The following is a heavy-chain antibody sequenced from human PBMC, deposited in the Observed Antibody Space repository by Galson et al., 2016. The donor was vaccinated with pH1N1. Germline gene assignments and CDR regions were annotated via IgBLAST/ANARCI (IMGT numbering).Heavy chain of an antibody. V-gene: IGHV1-69*13. J-gene: IGHJ6*02. CDR2: ISTLFGTA. Sequence: SVKVSCKASGGIFNSHTISWVRQAPGQGLEWMGRISTLFGTANYAQNFMGRVTISADASTGTAYMEMTNLTDQDTAVYFCAREGANYYGSDGMDVWGQGTTVTVSS. D-gene: IGHD3-10*01. CDR1: GGIFNSHT. CDR3: AREGANYYGSDGMDV.